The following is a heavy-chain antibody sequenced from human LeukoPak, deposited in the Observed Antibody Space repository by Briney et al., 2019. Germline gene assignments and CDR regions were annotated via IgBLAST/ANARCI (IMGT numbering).Heavy chain of an antibody. Sequence: GGSLRLSCAASGFTFSDYHMSWIRQAPGKGLEWVSYISLSSTYTNYADSVKGRFTISRDNAENLLYLQMNSLRVEDTAVYYCARVGYYDSSGYYPILDYWGQGTLVTVSS. J-gene: IGHJ4*02. V-gene: IGHV3-11*06. CDR1: GFTFSDYH. D-gene: IGHD3-22*01. CDR3: ARVGYYDSSGYYPILDY. CDR2: ISLSSTYT.